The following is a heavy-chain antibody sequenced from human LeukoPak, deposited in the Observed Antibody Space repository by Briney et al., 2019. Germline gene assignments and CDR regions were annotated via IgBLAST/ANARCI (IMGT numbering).Heavy chain of an antibody. Sequence: SETLSLTCSVSGYSISSAYYWGWIRQPPGKWLEWIWSIYHTGSTYYNPSLKSRVTMSVDTSKNQFSLKLSSVTAADTAVYYCARDRYYYDSSGSALDFWGQGTLVTVSS. J-gene: IGHJ4*02. CDR2: IYHTGST. CDR3: ARDRYYYDSSGSALDF. V-gene: IGHV4-38-2*02. CDR1: GYSISSAYY. D-gene: IGHD3-22*01.